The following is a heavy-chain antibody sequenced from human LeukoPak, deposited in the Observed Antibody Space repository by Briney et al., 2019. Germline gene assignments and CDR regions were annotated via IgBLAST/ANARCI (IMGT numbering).Heavy chain of an antibody. J-gene: IGHJ4*02. CDR1: GFPFSSYW. V-gene: IGHV3-7*04. Sequence: GGSLRLSCVASGFPFSSYWMTWVRQAPGKGLEWVANIKQDGSKKSYVDSVKGRFTISRDNAKDSLYLQMNSLRAEDTAIYYCTRVGYIDEGIDYWGQGTLVTVSS. CDR2: IKQDGSKK. D-gene: IGHD5-24*01. CDR3: TRVGYIDEGIDY.